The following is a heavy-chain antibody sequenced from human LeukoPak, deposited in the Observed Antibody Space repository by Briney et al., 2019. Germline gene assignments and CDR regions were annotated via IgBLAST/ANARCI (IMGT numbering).Heavy chain of an antibody. CDR3: ARTYYYDSSAYYYCGMDV. D-gene: IGHD3-22*01. Sequence: GESLKISCRGSGYSFTSYWIGWVRQMPGRGLEWMGIIYPGDSDTRYSPSFQGQVTISADKPISTAYLQWNSLKASDTGMYYCARTYYYDSSAYYYCGMDVWGQGTTVTVSS. J-gene: IGHJ6*02. V-gene: IGHV5-51*04. CDR2: IYPGDSDT. CDR1: GYSFTSYW.